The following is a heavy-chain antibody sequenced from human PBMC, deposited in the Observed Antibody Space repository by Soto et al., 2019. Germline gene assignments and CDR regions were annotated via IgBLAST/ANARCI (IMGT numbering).Heavy chain of an antibody. CDR2: ISGSGGST. CDR3: AKWALARWLAPRYFDL. CDR1: GFTFSSYA. V-gene: IGHV3-23*01. Sequence: GGSLRLSCAASGFTFSSYAMSWVRQAPGKGLEWVSAISGSGGSTYYADSVKGRFTISRDNSKNTLYLQMNSLRAEDTAVYYCAKWALARWLAPRYFDLWGRGTLVTVSS. J-gene: IGHJ2*01. D-gene: IGHD6-19*01.